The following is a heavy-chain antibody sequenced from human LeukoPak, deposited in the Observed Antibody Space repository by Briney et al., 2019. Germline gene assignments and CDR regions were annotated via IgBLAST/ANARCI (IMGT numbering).Heavy chain of an antibody. CDR2: INHSGST. CDR1: GGSFSGYY. Sequence: SETLSLTCAVYGGSFSGYYWSWIRQPPGKGLEWIGEINHSGSTNYNTSLKSRITISVDTSKNQFSLKLSSVTAADTAVYYCARGHGIRRKLLRFLEWLLLDYWGQGTLVTVSS. D-gene: IGHD3-3*01. V-gene: IGHV4-34*01. J-gene: IGHJ4*02. CDR3: ARGHGIRRKLLRFLEWLLLDY.